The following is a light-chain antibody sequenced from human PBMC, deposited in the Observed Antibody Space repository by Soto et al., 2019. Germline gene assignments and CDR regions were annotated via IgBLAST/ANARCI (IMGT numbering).Light chain of an antibody. CDR3: EEYGSSPRT. CDR1: QSISSNY. Sequence: EMVLTQSPGPLSTPPRVRATLSCRATQSISSNYLAWYQQKPGQAPRLLLYGESSRATGSPDRFSGSGSGTDFTLTISRLEAEDVAVYYCEEYGSSPRTFAERTKVEFK. V-gene: IGKV3-20*01. J-gene: IGKJ1*01. CDR2: GES.